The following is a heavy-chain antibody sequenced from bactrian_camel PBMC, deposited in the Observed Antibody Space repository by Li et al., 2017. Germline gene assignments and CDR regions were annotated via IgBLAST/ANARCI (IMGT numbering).Heavy chain of an antibody. D-gene: IGHD4*01. J-gene: IGHJ4*01. CDR2: INFEGDP. V-gene: IGHV3S55*01. CDR1: AYILENCG. CDR3: AATLRPMTHDDYLRADWEHNY. Sequence: HVQLVESGGGEVQAGGSLKLSCAGSAYILENCGMVWYRQAKGKEREGVAAINFEGDPSYADSVKGRFTISKDNAKNTLYLQMNSLTLEDTAVYYCAATLRPMTHDDYLRADWEHNYWGQGTQVTVS.